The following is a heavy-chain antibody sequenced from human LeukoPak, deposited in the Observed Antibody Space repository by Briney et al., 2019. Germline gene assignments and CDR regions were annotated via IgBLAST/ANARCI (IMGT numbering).Heavy chain of an antibody. CDR1: GFTFSSYA. CDR3: ARDSYSSGWFDY. Sequence: PGGSLRLSCAASGFTFSSYAMNWVRQAPGKGLEWVSSISSSSSYIYYADSVKGRFTISRDNAKNSLYLQMNSLRAEDTAVYYCARDSYSSGWFDYWGQGTLVTVSS. V-gene: IGHV3-21*01. D-gene: IGHD6-25*01. CDR2: ISSSSSYI. J-gene: IGHJ4*02.